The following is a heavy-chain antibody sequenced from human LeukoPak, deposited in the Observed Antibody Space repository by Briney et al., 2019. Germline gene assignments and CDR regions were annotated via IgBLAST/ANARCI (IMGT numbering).Heavy chain of an antibody. Sequence: PSETLSLTCTVSGGSISSSSYYWGWIRQPPGKGLEWIGSIYYSGSTYYNPSLKSRVTISVDTSKNQFSLKLSSVTAADTAVYYCARYYGSGSSDYWGQGTLVTVSS. CDR3: ARYYGSGSSDY. J-gene: IGHJ4*02. CDR2: IYYSGST. D-gene: IGHD3-10*01. CDR1: GGSISSSSYY. V-gene: IGHV4-39*01.